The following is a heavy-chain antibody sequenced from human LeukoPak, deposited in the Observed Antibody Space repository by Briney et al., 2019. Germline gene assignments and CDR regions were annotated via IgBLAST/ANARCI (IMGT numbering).Heavy chain of an antibody. CDR1: GFTFSSYA. Sequence: GGSLRLSCAASGFTFSSYAMSWVRQAPGKGLEWVSAISGSGGSTYYADSVKGRFTISRDNAKNSLYLQMNSLRAEDTAVYYCVRTWIQLWRTSYNWFDPWGQGTLVTVSS. J-gene: IGHJ5*02. CDR2: ISGSGGST. V-gene: IGHV3-23*01. D-gene: IGHD5-18*01. CDR3: VRTWIQLWRTSYNWFDP.